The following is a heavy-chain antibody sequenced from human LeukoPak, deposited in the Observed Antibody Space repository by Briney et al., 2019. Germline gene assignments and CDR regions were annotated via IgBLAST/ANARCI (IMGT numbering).Heavy chain of an antibody. D-gene: IGHD2-15*01. CDR1: VGSISSYY. Sequence: KPSETLSLTCTVSVGSISSYYWGWIRQPPGKGLEWIGYIYYSGSTNYNPSLKSRVTISVDTSKNQFSLKLSPVTAADTAVYYCAILVVVAATPAYLLDYWGQGTLVTVSS. CDR2: IYYSGST. J-gene: IGHJ4*02. CDR3: AILVVVAATPAYLLDY. V-gene: IGHV4-59*08.